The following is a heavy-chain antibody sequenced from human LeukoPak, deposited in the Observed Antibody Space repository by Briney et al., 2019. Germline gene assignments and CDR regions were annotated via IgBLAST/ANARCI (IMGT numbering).Heavy chain of an antibody. CDR2: IRTKSNSYAT. CDR1: GFTFSGSD. V-gene: IGHV3-73*01. J-gene: IGHJ4*02. D-gene: IGHD3-22*01. Sequence: GGSLNLSCAASGFTFSGSDMHWVRQASGKGLEWVGRIRTKSNSYATAYSASVKGRFTISRDDSKNTVYLQMISLKSEDTAVYYRSTFNNSGYYNGAFYAYWGRGILVTVSS. CDR3: STFNNSGYYNGAFYAY.